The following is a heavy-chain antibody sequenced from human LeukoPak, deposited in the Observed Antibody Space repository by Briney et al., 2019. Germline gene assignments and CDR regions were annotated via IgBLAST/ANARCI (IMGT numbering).Heavy chain of an antibody. V-gene: IGHV4-39*01. CDR2: IYYSGST. J-gene: IGHJ5*02. Sequence: PSETLSLTCTVSGGSISSSSYYWGWIRQPPGKGLEWIGSIYYSGSTYYNPSLKSRVTISVDTSKNQFSLKLSSVTAADTAVYYCARNPGGGSYGNWFDPWGQGTLVTVSS. D-gene: IGHD1-26*01. CDR3: ARNPGGGSYGNWFDP. CDR1: GGSISSSSYY.